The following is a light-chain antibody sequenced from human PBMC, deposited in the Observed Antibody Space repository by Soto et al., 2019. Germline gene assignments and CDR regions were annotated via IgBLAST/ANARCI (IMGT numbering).Light chain of an antibody. CDR1: SSDVGNYKF. J-gene: IGLJ3*02. Sequence: QSALTQPASVSGSPGQSITICCTGSSSDVGNYKFVSWYQQQPDKAPKLKIYEGNKRPSGVSNRFSGSQSGNTASLTISGLQAEDEADYYCCSSAGTFTWVFGGGTKLTVL. CDR3: CSSAGTFTWV. CDR2: EGN. V-gene: IGLV2-23*01.